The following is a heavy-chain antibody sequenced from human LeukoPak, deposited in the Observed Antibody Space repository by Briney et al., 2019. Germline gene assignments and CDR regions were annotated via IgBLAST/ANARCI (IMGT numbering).Heavy chain of an antibody. V-gene: IGHV3-23*01. CDR1: GFTFSSYA. CDR2: ISGSGGST. Sequence: GGFLRLSCAASGFTFSSYAMSWVRQAPGKGLEWVSVISGSGGSTYYADSVKGRFTISRDNSKNTLYLQMNSLRAEDTAVYYCAKSASYYSTYLDYWGQGTLVTVSS. CDR3: AKSASYYSTYLDY. J-gene: IGHJ4*02. D-gene: IGHD4-11*01.